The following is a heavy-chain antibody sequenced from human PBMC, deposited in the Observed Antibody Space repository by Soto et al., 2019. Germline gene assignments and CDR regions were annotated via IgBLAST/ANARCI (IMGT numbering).Heavy chain of an antibody. CDR2: IYSGGST. CDR3: ARSAQRGYCSGGSCYSGSRTHYYYYGMDV. J-gene: IGHJ6*02. CDR1: GFTVGSNY. Sequence: GGFLRLSCAASGFTVGSNYMSWVRQAPGKGLEWVSVIYSGGSTYYADSVKGRFTISRDNSKNTLYLQMNSLRAEDTAVYYCARSAQRGYCSGGSCYSGSRTHYYYYGMDVWGQGTTVTVSS. V-gene: IGHV3-53*01. D-gene: IGHD2-15*01.